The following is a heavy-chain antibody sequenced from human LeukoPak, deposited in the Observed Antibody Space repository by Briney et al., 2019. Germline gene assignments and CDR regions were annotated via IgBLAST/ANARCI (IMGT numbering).Heavy chain of an antibody. V-gene: IGHV1-69*13. J-gene: IGHJ6*02. D-gene: IGHD1-26*01. Sequence: SVKVSCKASGGTFNSYAISWVRQAPGQGLEWMGGIIPIFGTANYAQKFQGRVTITADESTSTAYMELSSLRSEDTAVYYCARGSGSYSPYYYYGMDVWGQGTTVTVSS. CDR3: ARGSGSYSPYYYYGMDV. CDR2: IIPIFGTA. CDR1: GGTFNSYA.